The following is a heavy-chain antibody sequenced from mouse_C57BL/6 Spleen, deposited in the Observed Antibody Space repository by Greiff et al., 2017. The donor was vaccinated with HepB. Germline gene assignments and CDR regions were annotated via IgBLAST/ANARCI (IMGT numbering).Heavy chain of an antibody. Sequence: VQLKESGPGMVKPSQSLSLTCTVTGYSITSGYDWHWIRHFPGNKLEWMGYISYSGSTNYNPSLKSRISITHDTSKNHFFLKLNSVTTEDTATYYCARDYYGSRGWYFDVWGTGTTVTVSS. CDR1: GYSITSGYD. J-gene: IGHJ1*03. CDR2: ISYSGST. D-gene: IGHD1-1*01. V-gene: IGHV3-1*01. CDR3: ARDYYGSRGWYFDV.